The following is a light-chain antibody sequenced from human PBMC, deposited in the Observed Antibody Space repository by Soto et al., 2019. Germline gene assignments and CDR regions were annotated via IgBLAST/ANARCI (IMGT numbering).Light chain of an antibody. CDR1: SSNIGSNY. CDR2: DNS. Sequence: QSVLTQPPSVSAAPGQKVTISCSGSSSNIGSNYVSWYQQLPGRAPKLVIYDNSKRPSGIPDRFSGSKSGSSATLGVTGLQTGDEADYYCGTWDSDLRAEVFGGGTKLT. CDR3: GTWDSDLRAEV. V-gene: IGLV1-51*01. J-gene: IGLJ3*02.